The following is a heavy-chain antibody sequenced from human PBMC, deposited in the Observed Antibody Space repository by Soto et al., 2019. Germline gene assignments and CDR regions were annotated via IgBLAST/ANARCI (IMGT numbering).Heavy chain of an antibody. J-gene: IGHJ4*02. CDR2: IYDSGST. Sequence: QVQLQESGPGLVKPSETLSLTCTVSGGSVSSGSYYWSWIRQPPGKGLEWIGYIYDSGSTNYNPSRKRRVTISVDTSKNQFSLKLSAVTAADTAVYYCARAYDSSGYYFPGYWGQGTLVTVSS. V-gene: IGHV4-61*01. D-gene: IGHD3-22*01. CDR3: ARAYDSSGYYFPGY. CDR1: GGSVSSGSYY.